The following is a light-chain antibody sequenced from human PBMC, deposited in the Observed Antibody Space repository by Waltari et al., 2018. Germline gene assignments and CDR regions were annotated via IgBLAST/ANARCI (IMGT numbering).Light chain of an antibody. CDR3: SSYTSSSTWV. J-gene: IGLJ3*02. V-gene: IGLV2-14*01. Sequence: QSALTQPASVSGSPGQSITISCTGTSSDVGGYNYVSWYQQHPGKAPKSMIYDFSTRPSGVSNRLSGSKSGNTASLTISGLQAEDEADYDCSSYTSSSTWVFGGGTKLTVL. CDR2: DFS. CDR1: SSDVGGYNY.